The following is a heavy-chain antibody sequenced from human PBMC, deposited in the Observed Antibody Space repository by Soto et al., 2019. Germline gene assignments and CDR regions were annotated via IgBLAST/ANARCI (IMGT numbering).Heavy chain of an antibody. CDR1: GYSFSNWW. CDR3: ARHGFYGDYSSNYFDP. Sequence: GESLKISCKGSGYSFSNWWIAWVRQMPGKGLEYMGIIYPSDSQTRYSPSFQGQVTISADKSISTAYLQWSSLKASDTAIYYCARHGFYGDYSSNYFDPWGQGTLVTVSS. V-gene: IGHV5-51*01. D-gene: IGHD4-17*01. CDR2: IYPSDSQT. J-gene: IGHJ5*02.